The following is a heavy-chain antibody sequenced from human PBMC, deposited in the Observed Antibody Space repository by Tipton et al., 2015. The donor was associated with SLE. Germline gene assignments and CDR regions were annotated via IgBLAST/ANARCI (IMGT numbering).Heavy chain of an antibody. Sequence: SLRLSCAASGFTLRSYAMSWVRQAPGKGLEWVSAISGSGSYTYYADSVKGRFTISRDNSKNTVYLQMNSLRGEDTAVYYCAKSRITGTHDAFDIWGQGTMVTVSS. CDR3: AKSRITGTHDAFDI. CDR1: GFTLRSYA. J-gene: IGHJ3*02. CDR2: ISGSGSYT. D-gene: IGHD1-7*01. V-gene: IGHV3-23*01.